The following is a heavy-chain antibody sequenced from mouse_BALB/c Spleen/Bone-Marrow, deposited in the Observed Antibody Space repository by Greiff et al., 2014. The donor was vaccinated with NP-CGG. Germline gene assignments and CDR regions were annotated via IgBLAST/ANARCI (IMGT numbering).Heavy chain of an antibody. CDR1: GFSLTSYG. CDR2: IWADGST. V-gene: IGHV2-9*02. Sequence: VKVEESGPGLVAPSQSLSITCTVSGFSLTSYGVHWVRQPPGKGLEWLGVIWADGSTNYNSALMSRLSIRKDNSKSQVFLKMNSLQTDDTAMYYCARIPTATGAMDYWGQGTSDTVSS. D-gene: IGHD1-2*01. CDR3: ARIPTATGAMDY. J-gene: IGHJ4*01.